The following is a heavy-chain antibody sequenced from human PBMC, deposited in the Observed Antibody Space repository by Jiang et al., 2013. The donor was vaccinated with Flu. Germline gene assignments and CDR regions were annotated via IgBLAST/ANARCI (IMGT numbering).Heavy chain of an antibody. CDR2: IHYSEMS. V-gene: IGHV4-30-4*01. Sequence: TCTVSGGSISSGDYYWSWIRQPPGKGLEWIGYIHYSEMSYYNPSLKSRIIISLDTSRNQFSLKLSSAAAADTALYFCARATLARYGSGSYFFDPWGQGTRVTVSS. CDR1: GGSISSGDYY. CDR3: ARATLARYGSGSYFFDP. D-gene: IGHD3-10*01. J-gene: IGHJ5*02.